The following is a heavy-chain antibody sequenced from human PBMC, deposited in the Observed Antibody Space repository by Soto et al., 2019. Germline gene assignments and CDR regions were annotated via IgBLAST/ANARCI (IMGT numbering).Heavy chain of an antibody. D-gene: IGHD3-22*01. CDR1: GGSISSYY. CDR2: IYYSGST. V-gene: IGHV4-59*01. J-gene: IGHJ4*02. CDR3: ARDQNDSSGYYVLDY. Sequence: QVQLQESGPGLVKPSETLSLTCTVSGGSISSYYWSWIRQPPGKGLEWIGYIYYSGSTNYNPSLKSRVTISVDTSKNQFSLKLSSVTAADTAVYYCARDQNDSSGYYVLDYWGQGTLVTVSS.